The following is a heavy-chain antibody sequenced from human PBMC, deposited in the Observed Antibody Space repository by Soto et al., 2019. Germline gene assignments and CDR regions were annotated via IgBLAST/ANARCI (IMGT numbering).Heavy chain of an antibody. Sequence: GGSLRLSCAASGFTFSSYAMSWVRQAPGKGLEWVSAISGSGGSTYYADSVKGRFTISRDNSKNTLYLQMNSLRAEDTAVYYCAKDSGFWSGYYVEWNWFDPWGQGTLVTVSS. V-gene: IGHV3-23*01. D-gene: IGHD3-3*01. CDR2: ISGSGGST. CDR1: GFTFSSYA. CDR3: AKDSGFWSGYYVEWNWFDP. J-gene: IGHJ5*02.